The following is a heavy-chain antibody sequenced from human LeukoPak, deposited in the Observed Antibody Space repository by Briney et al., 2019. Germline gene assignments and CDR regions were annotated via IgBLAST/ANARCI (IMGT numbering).Heavy chain of an antibody. CDR3: AIAGNSNNNCYRCFAY. V-gene: IGHV5-51*01. J-gene: IGHJ4*02. CDR1: GYRFTSYW. Sequence: GESLKISCTGSGYRFTSYWIGWVRQMPGKGLEWMGIIYPDDSDTRYNPSFQGQVTISADKSISTAYLQWSSLKASDTAVYYCAIAGNSNNNCYRCFAYWGQGTLVNVSS. D-gene: IGHD2-2*02. CDR2: IYPDDSDT.